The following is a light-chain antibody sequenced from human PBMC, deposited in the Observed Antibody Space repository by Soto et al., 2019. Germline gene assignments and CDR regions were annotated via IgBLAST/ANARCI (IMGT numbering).Light chain of an antibody. V-gene: IGKV3-20*01. CDR1: QSVSSSY. CDR3: QQYDSSPLT. CDR2: GAS. J-gene: IGKJ4*01. Sequence: EIVLTHSPGTLSLSPGERATLSCRASQSVSSSYLAWYQQKPGQAPRLLIYGASSRATGIPDRFSGSGSGTDFTLTISRLEPEDFAVYFCQQYDSSPLTFGGGTKVEIK.